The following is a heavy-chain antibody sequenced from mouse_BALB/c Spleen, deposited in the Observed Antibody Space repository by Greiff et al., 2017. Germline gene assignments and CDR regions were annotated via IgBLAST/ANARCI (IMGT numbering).Heavy chain of an antibody. V-gene: IGHV5-6-5*01. D-gene: IGHD1-1*01. J-gene: IGHJ1*01. CDR3: ARAYYGSFDV. CDR1: GFTFSSYA. CDR2: ISSGGST. Sequence: EVMLVESGGGLVKPGGSLKLSCAASGFTFSSYAMSWVRQTPEKRLEWVASISSGGSTYYPDSVKGRFTISRDNARNILYLQMSSLRSEDTAMYYCARAYYGSFDVWGAGTTVTVSS.